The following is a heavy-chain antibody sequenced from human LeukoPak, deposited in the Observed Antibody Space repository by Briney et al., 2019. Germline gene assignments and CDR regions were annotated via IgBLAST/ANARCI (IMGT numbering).Heavy chain of an antibody. CDR3: ARVEEGYGSGRRENYYYYYMDV. Sequence: PSQTLSLTCTVSGDSISSGDHYWSWIRQPAGKGLEWIGRIYTSGSTKYNPSLKSRVTISVDTSKNQFSLKLSSVTAADTAVYYCARVEEGYGSGRRENYYYYYMDVWGKGTTVTISS. V-gene: IGHV4-61*02. CDR2: IYTSGST. CDR1: GDSISSGDHY. J-gene: IGHJ6*03. D-gene: IGHD3-10*01.